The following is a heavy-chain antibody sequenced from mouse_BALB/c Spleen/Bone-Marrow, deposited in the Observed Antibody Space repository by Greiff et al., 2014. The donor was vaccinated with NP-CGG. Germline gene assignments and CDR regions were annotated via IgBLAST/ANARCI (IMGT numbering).Heavy chain of an antibody. CDR1: GYSFTTYW. V-gene: IGHV1S81*02. CDR2: INPSNGRT. CDR3: ARYDGPAWFAY. J-gene: IGHJ3*01. Sequence: VQVVESGAELVKPGASVRLSCKASGYSFTTYWIHWVKQRPGQGLEWIGEINPSNGRTNYNEKFKSKATLTVDKSSSTAYMQLSSLTSEDSAVYYCARYDGPAWFAYWGQGTLVTVSA. D-gene: IGHD2-3*01.